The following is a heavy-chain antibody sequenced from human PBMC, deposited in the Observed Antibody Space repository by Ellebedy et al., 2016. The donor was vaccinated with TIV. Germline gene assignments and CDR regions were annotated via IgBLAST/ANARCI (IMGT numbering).Heavy chain of an antibody. CDR1: GYTFTSYD. CDR2: MNPNSGNT. D-gene: IGHD3-9*01. Sequence: ASVKVSCKASGYTFTSYDINWVRQATGQGLKWMGWMNPNSGNTGYAQKFQGRVTITRNTSISTAYMELSSLRSEDTAVYYCAREQHEGYDILTGYYSPYWFDPWGQGTLVTVSS. CDR3: AREQHEGYDILTGYYSPYWFDP. V-gene: IGHV1-8*03. J-gene: IGHJ5*02.